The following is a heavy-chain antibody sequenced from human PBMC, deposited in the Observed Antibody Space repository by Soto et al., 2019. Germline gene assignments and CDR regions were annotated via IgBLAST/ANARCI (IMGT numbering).Heavy chain of an antibody. CDR3: AIATTVTDY. J-gene: IGHJ4*02. Sequence: PGGSLRLSCAASGFTFSDHYMDWVRQAPGKGLEWVGRTRNKANSHTTEYAASVKGRFTISRDDSKNSLYLQMNSLKVEDTAVYYCAIATTVTDYWGQGALVTVSS. CDR1: GFTFSDHY. CDR2: TRNKANSHTT. D-gene: IGHD4-17*01. V-gene: IGHV3-72*01.